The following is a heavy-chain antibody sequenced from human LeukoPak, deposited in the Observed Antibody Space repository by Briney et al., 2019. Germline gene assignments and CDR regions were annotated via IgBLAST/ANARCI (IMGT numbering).Heavy chain of an antibody. CDR2: IIPIFGTA. V-gene: IGHV1-69*05. CDR3: ASPERSSGYYYEY. CDR1: GGTFSSFA. Sequence: SVKVSCKASGGTFSSFAISWVRQAPGQGLEWMGGIIPIFGTANYAQKFQGRVTITTDESTSTAYMELSSLRSEDTAVYYCASPERSSGYYYEYWGQGTLVTVSS. J-gene: IGHJ4*02. D-gene: IGHD3-22*01.